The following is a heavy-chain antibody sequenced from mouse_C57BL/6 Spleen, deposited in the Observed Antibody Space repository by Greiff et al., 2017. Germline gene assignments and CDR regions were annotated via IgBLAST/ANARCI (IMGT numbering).Heavy chain of an antibody. V-gene: IGHV1-81*01. CDR2: IYPRSGNT. Sequence: VKVVESGAELARPGASVKLSCKASGYTFTSYGISWVKQRTGQGLEWIGEIYPRSGNTYYNEKFKGKATLTADKSSSTAYMELRSLTSEDSAVYFCARLDDGYSYYAMDYWGQGTSVTVSS. CDR1: GYTFTSYG. J-gene: IGHJ4*01. CDR3: ARLDDGYSYYAMDY. D-gene: IGHD2-3*01.